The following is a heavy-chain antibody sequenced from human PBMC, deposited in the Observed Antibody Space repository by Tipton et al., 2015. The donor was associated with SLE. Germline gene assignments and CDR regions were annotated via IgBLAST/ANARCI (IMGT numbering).Heavy chain of an antibody. V-gene: IGHV4-39*07. J-gene: IGHJ6*02. Sequence: TLSLTCTVSGGSITSVSSYWGWIRQPPGKGLEWIGTVFYSGSTYYNPSLKSRVSMSVDTSKNQFSLKLSSVTAADTAVYYCARDSVNYGSGARGMDAWGQGTTVTVSS. CDR2: VFYSGST. CDR3: ARDSVNYGSGARGMDA. D-gene: IGHD3-10*01. CDR1: GGSITSVSSY.